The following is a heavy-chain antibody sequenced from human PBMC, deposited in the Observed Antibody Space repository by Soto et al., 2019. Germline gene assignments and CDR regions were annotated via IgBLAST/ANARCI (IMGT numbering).Heavy chain of an antibody. CDR2: ISGSGGST. J-gene: IGHJ6*03. Sequence: PGGSLRLSCAASGFTFSSYAMSWVRQAPGKGLEWVSAISGSGGSTYYADSVKGRFTISRDNSKNTLYLQMNSLRAEDTAVYYCAKAPSDIVVVVAAQYYYYMDVWGKGTTVTVSS. CDR1: GFTFSSYA. D-gene: IGHD2-15*01. CDR3: AKAPSDIVVVVAAQYYYYMDV. V-gene: IGHV3-23*01.